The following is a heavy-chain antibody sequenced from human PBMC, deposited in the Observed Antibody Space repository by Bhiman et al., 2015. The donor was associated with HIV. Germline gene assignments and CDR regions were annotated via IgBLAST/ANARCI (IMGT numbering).Heavy chain of an antibody. CDR3: ARGERGIAAAAYFDY. Sequence: QVQLVESGGGVVRPGGSLRLSCTASGFHFNKYGMNWVRQAPGKGLAWVAFIQSGASYNYYADSVKGRFTISRDNSKNTLYLQMNSLRADDTAVYYCARGERGIAAAAYFDYWGQGTLVTVSS. V-gene: IGHV3-30*02. CDR1: GFHFNKYG. D-gene: IGHD6-13*01. J-gene: IGHJ4*02. CDR2: IQSGASYN.